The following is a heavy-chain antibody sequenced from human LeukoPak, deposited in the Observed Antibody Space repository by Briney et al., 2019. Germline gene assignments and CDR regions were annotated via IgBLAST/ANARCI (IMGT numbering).Heavy chain of an antibody. D-gene: IGHD2-2*01. CDR3: AKDIVVWPPRVTRIVVVPAAMPYGMGV. J-gene: IGHJ6*02. CDR1: GFTFSSYG. V-gene: IGHV3-30*18. CDR2: ISYDGSNK. Sequence: GRSLRLSCAASGFTFSSYGMHWVRQAPGKGLEWVAVISYDGSNKYYADSVKGRFTISRDNSKNTLYLQMNSLRAEDTAVYYSAKDIVVWPPRVTRIVVVPAAMPYGMGVWGQGTTVTVSS.